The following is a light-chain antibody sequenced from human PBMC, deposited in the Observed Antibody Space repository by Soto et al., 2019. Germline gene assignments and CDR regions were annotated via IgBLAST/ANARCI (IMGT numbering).Light chain of an antibody. J-gene: IGKJ2*03. V-gene: IGKV1-39*01. Sequence: DIQLTQSPSSLSASVGDTVTITCRASQYISSYLNWYQQRPGKSPKLLICAASSLQSGVPSRFSGSGSGTDFTLTVSSLQPEDFAAYYCQQNYAPPYSFGQGTKLEIK. CDR3: QQNYAPPYS. CDR2: AAS. CDR1: QYISSY.